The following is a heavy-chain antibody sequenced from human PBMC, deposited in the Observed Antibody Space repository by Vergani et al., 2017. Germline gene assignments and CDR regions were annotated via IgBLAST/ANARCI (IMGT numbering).Heavy chain of an antibody. Sequence: QVQLQESGPGLVKPSETLSLTCTVSGYSISSGYYWGWIRQPPGKGLEWIGSIYTSGSTNYNPSLKSRVTISVDTSKNQFSLKLSSVTAADTAVYYCARAVATIPFDYWGQGTLVTVSS. CDR1: GYSISSGYY. CDR2: IYTSGST. CDR3: ARAVATIPFDY. J-gene: IGHJ4*02. D-gene: IGHD5-12*01. V-gene: IGHV4-38-2*02.